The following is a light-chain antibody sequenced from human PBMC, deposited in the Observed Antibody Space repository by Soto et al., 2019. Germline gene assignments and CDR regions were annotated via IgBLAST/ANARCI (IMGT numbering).Light chain of an antibody. V-gene: IGLV2-14*01. CDR2: EVN. CDR1: SDDVGGYNY. J-gene: IGLJ1*01. Sequence: QSSLTQPASVSGSPGQSITISCTGTSDDVGGYNYVSWYQQHPGMAPKLMIYEVNNRPSGVSSRFSGAKSGNTASLTISGLQAEDEADYYCSAYTVTSYTLYGVGNVTKVTVI. CDR3: SAYTVTSYTLYG.